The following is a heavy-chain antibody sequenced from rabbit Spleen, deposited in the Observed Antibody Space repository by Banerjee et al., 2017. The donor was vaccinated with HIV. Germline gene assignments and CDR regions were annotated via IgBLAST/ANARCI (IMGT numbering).Heavy chain of an antibody. CDR3: ARNYVNAFDP. V-gene: IGHV1S45*01. Sequence: QEQLVESGGGLVQPEGSLTLTCKASGVSFNDKDVMCWVRQAPGKGLEWITCIGAGVTYTTYYATWAKGRFTISKTSSTTVTLQMTSLTAADTATYFCARNYVNAFDPWGPGTLVTVS. J-gene: IGHJ2*01. CDR1: GVSFNDKDV. D-gene: IGHD1-1*01. CDR2: IGAGVTYTT.